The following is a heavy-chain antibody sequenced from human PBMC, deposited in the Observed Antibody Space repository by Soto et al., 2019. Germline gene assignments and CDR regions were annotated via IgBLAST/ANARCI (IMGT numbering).Heavy chain of an antibody. CDR3: AKALVGTPMLYYFDY. D-gene: IGHD1-26*01. CDR2: ISWNSGSI. V-gene: IGHV3-9*01. Sequence: EVPLVESGGGLVQPGRSLRLSCAASGFTFDDYAMHWVRQAPGKGLEWVSGISWNSGSIGYADSVKGRFTISRDNAKNSLYLQMNSLRAEDTALYYCAKALVGTPMLYYFDYWGQGTLVTVSS. CDR1: GFTFDDYA. J-gene: IGHJ4*02.